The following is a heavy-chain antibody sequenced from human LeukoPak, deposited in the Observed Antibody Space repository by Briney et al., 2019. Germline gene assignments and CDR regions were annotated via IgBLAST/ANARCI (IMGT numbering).Heavy chain of an antibody. V-gene: IGHV3-53*01. CDR2: TYSGGST. CDR3: ARGWWHGSGSYHFDY. J-gene: IGHJ4*02. D-gene: IGHD3-10*01. Sequence: GGSLRLSCAASGFSVTIDYMNWVRQASGKGLEWVSVTYSGGSTDYADSVKGRFTISRDNSKYTLYLQMSSLRAEDTAVNYCARGWWHGSGSYHFDYWGQGTLVTVSS. CDR1: GFSVTIDY.